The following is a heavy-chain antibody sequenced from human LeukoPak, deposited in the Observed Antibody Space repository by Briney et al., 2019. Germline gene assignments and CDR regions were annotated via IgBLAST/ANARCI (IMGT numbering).Heavy chain of an antibody. V-gene: IGHV5-51*01. Sequence: GESLKISCRGSGYSVTIYWIGWVRQMPGKGLEWMGIIYPGDSDTRYSPSFQGQVTISADKSISTAYLQWSSLKASDTAMYYCARLRPQDAFDIWGQGTMVTVSS. CDR2: IYPGDSDT. J-gene: IGHJ3*02. CDR1: GYSVTIYW. CDR3: ARLRPQDAFDI.